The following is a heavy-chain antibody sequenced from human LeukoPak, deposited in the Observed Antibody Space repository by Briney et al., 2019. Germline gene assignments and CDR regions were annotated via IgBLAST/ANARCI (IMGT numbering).Heavy chain of an antibody. CDR3: ASAPGGGSNPFDY. CDR2: INPSGDNT. J-gene: IGHJ4*02. CDR1: GYIFTNYY. V-gene: IGHV1-46*01. Sequence: ASVKVSCKASGYIFTNYYMHWVRQAPGQGLEWMGIINPSGDNTNYAQNFQGRVTTTRDTSTSTVYMELSSLRSEDTAVYYCASAPGGGSNPFDYWGQGTLGSVSS. D-gene: IGHD2-15*01.